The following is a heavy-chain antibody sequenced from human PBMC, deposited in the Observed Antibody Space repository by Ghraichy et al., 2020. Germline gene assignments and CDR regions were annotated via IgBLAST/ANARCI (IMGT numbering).Heavy chain of an antibody. J-gene: IGHJ2*01. CDR3: ARIGVRGQWFFDL. V-gene: IGHV3-64*01. CDR1: GFTFSTYG. Sequence: GGSLRLSCAASGFTFSTYGMQWVRQAPGKGPEYVSAISSNGDSTFYANSVKGRFTISRDNSKNTLFLQMGSLRTEDMAVYYCARIGVRGQWFFDLWGRDTLVTVSS. D-gene: IGHD2-8*01. CDR2: ISSNGDST.